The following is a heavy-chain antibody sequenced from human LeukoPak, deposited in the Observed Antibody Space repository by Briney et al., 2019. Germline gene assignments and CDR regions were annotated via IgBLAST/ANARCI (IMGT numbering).Heavy chain of an antibody. D-gene: IGHD2-21*01. CDR3: TRDRPQLWWRQYYFDY. CDR2: IRSKAYGGTT. V-gene: IGHV3-49*04. Sequence: GGSLRLSCTASGFTFGDYAMSWVRQAPGKGLEWVGFIRSKAYGGTTEYAASVKGRFTISRDDSKSIAYLQMNSLKTEDTAVYYCTRDRPQLWWRQYYFDYWGQGTLVTVSS. CDR1: GFTFGDYA. J-gene: IGHJ4*02.